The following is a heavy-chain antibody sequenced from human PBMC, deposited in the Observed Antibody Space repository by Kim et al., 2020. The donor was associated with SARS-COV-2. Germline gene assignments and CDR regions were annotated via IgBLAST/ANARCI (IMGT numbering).Heavy chain of an antibody. Sequence: SETLSLTCTVSGGSISSYYWSWIRQPPGKGLEWIGYIYYSGSTNYNPSLMSRVTISVDTSKNQFSLKLSSVTAADTAVYYCARDPAGLAAAGDYGMDVWGQGTTVTVSS. CDR3: ARDPAGLAAAGDYGMDV. CDR2: IYYSGST. V-gene: IGHV4-59*13. D-gene: IGHD6-13*01. CDR1: GGSISSYY. J-gene: IGHJ6*02.